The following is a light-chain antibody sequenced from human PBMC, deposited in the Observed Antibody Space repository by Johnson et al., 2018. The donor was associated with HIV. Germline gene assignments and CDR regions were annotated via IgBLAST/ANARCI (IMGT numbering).Light chain of an antibody. CDR3: GTWDTRLSVLYV. CDR1: SSNIANNY. CDR2: ENH. J-gene: IGLJ1*01. V-gene: IGLV1-51*01. Sequence: QSVLTQPPSVSAAPGQKVTISCSGRSSNIANNYVSWYQQFPGEAPKLLIYENHKRPSGIPDRFSGSKSGTSATLGITGLQTGDEADYYCGTWDTRLSVLYVFGSGTKVTVL.